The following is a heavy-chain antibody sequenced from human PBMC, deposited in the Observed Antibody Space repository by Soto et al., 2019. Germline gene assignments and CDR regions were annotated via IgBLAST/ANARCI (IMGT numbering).Heavy chain of an antibody. V-gene: IGHV3-23*01. CDR3: AKDHLAPHYYDSSGVIDY. CDR1: GFTFSSYA. Sequence: GGSLRLSCAASGFTFSSYAMSWVRQAPGKGLEWVSAISGSGGSTYYADSVKGRFTISRDNSKNTLYLQMNSLRAEDTAVYYCAKDHLAPHYYDSSGVIDYWGQGTLVTVS. CDR2: ISGSGGST. J-gene: IGHJ4*02. D-gene: IGHD3-22*01.